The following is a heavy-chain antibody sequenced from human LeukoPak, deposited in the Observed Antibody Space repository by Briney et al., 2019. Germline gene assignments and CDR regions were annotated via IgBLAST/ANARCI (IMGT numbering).Heavy chain of an antibody. Sequence: GGSLRLSCAASGFTFSRHGMSWVRQAPGKGLEWVSSIGVDGDGTYYADSVKGRVTISRDNAKNSLYLQMNSLRAEDTAVYYCARDGGTRVGATWGQGTLVTVSS. V-gene: IGHV3-23*01. CDR1: GFTFSRHG. CDR3: ARDGGTRVGAT. CDR2: IGVDGDGT. D-gene: IGHD1-26*01. J-gene: IGHJ5*02.